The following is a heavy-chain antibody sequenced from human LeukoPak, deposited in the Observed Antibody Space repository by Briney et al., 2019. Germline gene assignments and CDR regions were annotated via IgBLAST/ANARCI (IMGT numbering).Heavy chain of an antibody. J-gene: IGHJ4*02. D-gene: IGHD6-13*01. Sequence: PGGSLRLSCAASGFTFSSYSMNWVRQAPGKGLEWVSSISSSSSYIYYADSVKGRFTISRDNAKNSLYLQMNSLRAEDTAVYYCARVGGQQLVRHYFDYWGQGTLVTVSS. CDR3: ARVGGQQLVRHYFDY. V-gene: IGHV3-21*01. CDR1: GFTFSSYS. CDR2: ISSSSSYI.